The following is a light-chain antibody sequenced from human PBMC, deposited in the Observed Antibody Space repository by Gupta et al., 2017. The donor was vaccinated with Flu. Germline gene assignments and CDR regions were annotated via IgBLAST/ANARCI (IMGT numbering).Light chain of an antibody. Sequence: DIVLTQSSGTLSLSPGERATLSCRASQTIRASFLAWYQQKPGQAPRLLIYAASSRATGIPGRFSASGSGTDFTLTISRLEPEDFAVYYCQQYGSSPYTFSQGTKLEIK. CDR3: QQYGSSPYT. CDR1: QTIRASF. CDR2: AAS. J-gene: IGKJ2*01. V-gene: IGKV3-20*01.